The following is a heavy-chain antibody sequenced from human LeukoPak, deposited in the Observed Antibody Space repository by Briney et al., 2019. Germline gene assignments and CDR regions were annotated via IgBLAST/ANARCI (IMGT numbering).Heavy chain of an antibody. J-gene: IGHJ4*02. V-gene: IGHV3-30*04. D-gene: IGHD3-16*01. CDR2: ISYDGSVE. CDR1: GFTFSNYA. CDR3: ARIGGNSFYLDY. Sequence: GGSLRLSCAASGFTFSNYAMHWVRQAPGKGLEWVALISYDGSVEKSAASVKGRFTISRDNSKNTLYLQMNSLRIEDTAVYYCARIGGNSFYLDYWGQGTLVTVSS.